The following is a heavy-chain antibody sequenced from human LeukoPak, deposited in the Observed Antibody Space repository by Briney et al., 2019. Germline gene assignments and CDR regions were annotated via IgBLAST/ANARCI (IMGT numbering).Heavy chain of an antibody. CDR1: GFTFSNYW. V-gene: IGHV3-7*01. CDR2: IKRDGSEK. CDR3: ARDVYYYDSSGHDF. D-gene: IGHD3-22*01. J-gene: IGHJ4*02. Sequence: GGSLRLSCAASGFTFSNYWMNWVRQAPGKGLDWVANIKRDGSEKYYVDSVRGRFTISRDNVKNSLYLQLSSLKAEDTGIYYCARDVYYYDSSGHDFWGQGTLVTVSS.